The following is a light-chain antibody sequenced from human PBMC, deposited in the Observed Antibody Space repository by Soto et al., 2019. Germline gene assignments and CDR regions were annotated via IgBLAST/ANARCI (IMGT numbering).Light chain of an antibody. CDR3: TSYTNSSFV. CDR1: SSDINDYNY. Sequence: QSALTQPASVSGSPGQSITISCTGTSSDINDYNYVSWYQQRPGKAPKLMIYGVSNRPSGVSNRFSGYRSGNTASLTISGLQAEDEADYYCTSYTNSSFVFGGGTKVTVL. J-gene: IGLJ2*01. CDR2: GVS. V-gene: IGLV2-14*01.